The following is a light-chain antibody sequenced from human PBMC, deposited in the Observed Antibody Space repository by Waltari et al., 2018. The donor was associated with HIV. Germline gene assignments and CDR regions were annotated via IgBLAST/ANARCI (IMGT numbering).Light chain of an antibody. CDR2: GAS. CDR1: QSVNSN. V-gene: IGKV3-15*01. CDR3: QQYNKWPYN. Sequence: EIVLTQSPATLSVSPGARATLSCRASQSVNSNLAWYQQKRGQAPGLLIYGASTRATGVAARFSGSGSGTEFTLTISSLQSEDFAVYYCQQYNKWPYNFGQGTKLEVK. J-gene: IGKJ2*01.